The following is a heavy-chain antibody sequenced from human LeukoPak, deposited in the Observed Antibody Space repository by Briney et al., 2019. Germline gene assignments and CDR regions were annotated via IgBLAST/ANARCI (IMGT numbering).Heavy chain of an antibody. D-gene: IGHD5-24*01. J-gene: IGHJ4*02. CDR3: AKGDGYNLRY. V-gene: IGHV3-43*02. CDR1: GFTFDDYA. Sequence: GXXLRLSCAASGFTFDDYAMHWVRQAQGKGVEWVSLISGDGGSTYYADSVKGRFTISRENSKNSLYLQMNSLRTEDTALYYCAKGDGYNLRYWGQGTLVTVSS. CDR2: ISGDGGST.